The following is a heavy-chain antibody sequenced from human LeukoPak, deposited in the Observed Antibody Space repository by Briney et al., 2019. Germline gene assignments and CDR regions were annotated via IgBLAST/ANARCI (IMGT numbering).Heavy chain of an antibody. J-gene: IGHJ5*02. Sequence: ASVKVSCKASGYTFTGNYIHWVRQAPGQGLEWMGRIIPIFGTANYAQKFQGRVTITTDESTSTAYMELSSLRPEDTAVYYCASQLLAAHWFDPWGQGTLVTVSS. V-gene: IGHV1-69*05. CDR2: IIPIFGTA. CDR3: ASQLLAAHWFDP. D-gene: IGHD6-13*01. CDR1: GYTFTGNY.